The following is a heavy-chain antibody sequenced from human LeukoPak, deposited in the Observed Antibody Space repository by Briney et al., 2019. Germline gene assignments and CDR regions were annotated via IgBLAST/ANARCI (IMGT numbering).Heavy chain of an antibody. CDR3: ARGPYCNGGSCYYFDY. D-gene: IGHD2-15*01. J-gene: IGHJ4*02. Sequence: PSETLSLTCTVSGGSISSYYWSWIRQPPGKRLEWIGYIYHSGSTNYNSSLKSRVTISVDTSKNQFSLKLSSVTAADTAVYFCARGPYCNGGSCYYFDYWGQGTLVTVSS. V-gene: IGHV4-59*12. CDR2: IYHSGST. CDR1: GGSISSYY.